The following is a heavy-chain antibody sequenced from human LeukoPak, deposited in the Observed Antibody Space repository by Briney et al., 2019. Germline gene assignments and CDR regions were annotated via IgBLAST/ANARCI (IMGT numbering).Heavy chain of an antibody. CDR2: INPNSGGT. J-gene: IGHJ4*02. CDR3: ARAPVLRYFDDTYYFDY. D-gene: IGHD3-9*01. Sequence: VSVKVSCKASGYTFTGYYMHWVRQAPGQGLEWMGWINPNSGGTNYAQKFQGWVTMTRDTSISTAYMELSRLRSDDTAVYYCARAPVLRYFDDTYYFDYWGQGTLVTVSS. V-gene: IGHV1-2*04. CDR1: GYTFTGYY.